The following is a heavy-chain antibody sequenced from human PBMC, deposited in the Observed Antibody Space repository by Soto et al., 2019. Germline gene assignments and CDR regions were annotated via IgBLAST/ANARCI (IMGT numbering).Heavy chain of an antibody. CDR1: GYTLTELS. CDR3: ATVFVSWPARYYGSGDFDY. D-gene: IGHD3-10*01. CDR2: FDPEDGET. V-gene: IGHV1-24*01. Sequence: ASVKVSCKVSGYTLTELSMHWVRQAPGKGLEWMGGFDPEDGETNYAQKFQGRVTMTEDTSTDTAYMELSSLRSEDTAVYYCATVFVSWPARYYGSGDFDYWGQGTLVTVSS. J-gene: IGHJ4*02.